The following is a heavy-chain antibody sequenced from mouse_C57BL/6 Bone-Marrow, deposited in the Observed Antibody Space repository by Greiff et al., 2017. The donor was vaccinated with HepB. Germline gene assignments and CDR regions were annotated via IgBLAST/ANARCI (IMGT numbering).Heavy chain of an antibody. CDR2: IDPSDSYT. D-gene: IGHD1-1*01. CDR3: AREPYGSSYWYFDV. Sequence: QVQLQQPGAELVMPGASVKLSCKASGYTFTSYWMHWVKQRPGQGLEWIGEIDPSDSYTNYNQKFKGKSTLTVDKSSSTAYMQLSSLTSEDSAVYYCAREPYGSSYWYFDVWGTGTTVTVSS. V-gene: IGHV1-69*01. J-gene: IGHJ1*03. CDR1: GYTFTSYW.